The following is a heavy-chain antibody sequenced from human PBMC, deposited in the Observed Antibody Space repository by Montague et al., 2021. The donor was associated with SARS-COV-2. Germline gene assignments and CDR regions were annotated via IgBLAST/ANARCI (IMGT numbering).Heavy chain of an antibody. CDR2: IYYSGST. J-gene: IGHJ3*02. D-gene: IGHD3-3*01. CDR1: GGSISSGGYY. CDR3: ARDSGITIFGVVIMQAFDT. V-gene: IGHV4-31*03. Sequence: TLSLTCTVSGGSISSGGYYWSWIRQHPGKGLEWIGYIYYSGSTYYNPSLKSRVTISVDTSKNQFSLKLSSVTAADTAVYYCARDSGITIFGVVIMQAFDTWGQGTMVPVSS.